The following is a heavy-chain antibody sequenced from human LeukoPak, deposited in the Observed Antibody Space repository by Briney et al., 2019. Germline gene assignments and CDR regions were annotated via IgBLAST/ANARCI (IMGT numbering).Heavy chain of an antibody. CDR1: GFTVSSNY. CDR2: IYSGGST. CDR3: AASAMVNGMDV. D-gene: IGHD5-18*01. V-gene: IGHV3-66*02. J-gene: IGHJ6*02. Sequence: PGGSLRLSCAASGFTVSSNYMSWVRQAPGKGLEWVSVIYSGGSTYYADSVKGRFTISRDNSKNTLYLQMNSLRAEDTAVYYCAASAMVNGMDVWGQETTVTVSS.